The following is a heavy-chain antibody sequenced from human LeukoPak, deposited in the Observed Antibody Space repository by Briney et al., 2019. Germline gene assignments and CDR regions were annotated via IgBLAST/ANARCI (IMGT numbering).Heavy chain of an antibody. Sequence: WASVKVSCKASGGTFSSYAISWVRQAPGQGLEWMGGIIPIFGTANYAQKSQGRVTMTEDTSTDTAYMELSSLRSEDTAVYYCATTAEITMVRGGGMDVWGKGTTVTVSS. CDR3: ATTAEITMVRGGGMDV. J-gene: IGHJ6*04. CDR1: GGTFSSYA. CDR2: IIPIFGTA. D-gene: IGHD3-10*01. V-gene: IGHV1-69*06.